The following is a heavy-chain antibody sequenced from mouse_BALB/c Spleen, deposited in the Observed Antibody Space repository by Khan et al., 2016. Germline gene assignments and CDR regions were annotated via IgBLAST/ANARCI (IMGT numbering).Heavy chain of an antibody. V-gene: IGHV3-2*02. Sequence: EVQLQESGPGLVKPSQSLSLTCTVTDYSITSDYAWNWIRQFPGNKLEWMGYLSYSGNTNYNPSLKSRISITRDTSKNQFFLQLISVTTEDTATYFCARWVDYWGQGTTLTVSS. J-gene: IGHJ2*01. CDR1: DYSITSDYA. CDR3: ARWVDY. CDR2: LSYSGNT.